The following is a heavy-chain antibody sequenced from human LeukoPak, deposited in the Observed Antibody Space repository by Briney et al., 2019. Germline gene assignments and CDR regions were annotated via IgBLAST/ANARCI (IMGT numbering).Heavy chain of an antibody. J-gene: IGHJ4*02. CDR3: AKDRIWFGELDY. CDR2: ISYDGTTK. Sequence: PGGSLRLSCAASGFTFSSYGIHWVRQAPGKGLGWVALISYDGTTKYYGDSVKGRFTISRDNSKNTLYLQMDSLRAEDTAVYYCAKDRIWFGELDYWGQGTLVTVSS. V-gene: IGHV3-30*18. D-gene: IGHD3-10*01. CDR1: GFTFSSYG.